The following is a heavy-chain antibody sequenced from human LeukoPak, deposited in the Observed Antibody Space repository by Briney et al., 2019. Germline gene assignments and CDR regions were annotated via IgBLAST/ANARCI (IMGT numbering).Heavy chain of an antibody. CDR2: INPNSGGT. V-gene: IGHV1-2*02. Sequence: ASVKVSCKASGYTFTGYYMHWVRQAPGQGLEWMGWINPNSGGTNYAQKFQGRVTMTRDTSISTAYMELSRLRSDDTAVYYRARITAAGSNDAFDYWGQGTLVTVSS. J-gene: IGHJ4*02. CDR1: GYTFTGYY. D-gene: IGHD6-13*01. CDR3: ARITAAGSNDAFDY.